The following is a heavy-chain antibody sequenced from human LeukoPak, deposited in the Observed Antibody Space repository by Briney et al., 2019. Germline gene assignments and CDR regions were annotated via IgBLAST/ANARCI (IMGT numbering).Heavy chain of an antibody. CDR1: GFTFSSYS. V-gene: IGHV3-21*01. CDR3: ARDKLTVRGVIISYFDY. J-gene: IGHJ4*02. D-gene: IGHD3-10*01. Sequence: PGGSLRLSCAASGFTFSSYSMNWVRQAPGKGLEWISSISSSSSYIYYADSVKGRLTISRDNAKNSLYLQMNSLRAEDTAVYYCARDKLTVRGVIISYFDYWGQGTLVTVSS. CDR2: ISSSSSYI.